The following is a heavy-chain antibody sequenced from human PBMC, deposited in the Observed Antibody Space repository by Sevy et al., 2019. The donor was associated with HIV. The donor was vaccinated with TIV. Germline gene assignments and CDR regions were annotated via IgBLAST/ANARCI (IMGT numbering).Heavy chain of an antibody. CDR3: ARGPGTTGTTGWFDP. CDR2: IYYSGST. J-gene: IGHJ5*02. D-gene: IGHD1-1*01. CDR1: GGSISSGDYY. Sequence: SETLSLTCTVSGGSISSGDYYWSWIRQPPGKGLEWIGYIYYSGSTYYNPSLKSRVTISVDTSKNQFSLKLSSATAADTAVYYCARGPGTTGTTGWFDPWGQGTLVTVSS. V-gene: IGHV4-30-4*01.